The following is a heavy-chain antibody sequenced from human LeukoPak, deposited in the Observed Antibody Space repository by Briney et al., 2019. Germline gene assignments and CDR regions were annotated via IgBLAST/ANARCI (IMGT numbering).Heavy chain of an antibody. Sequence: GGSLRLSCAASGFTFSFFAMTWVRPAPGKGLEWVSSFGGAGRGSTYHSDSVKGRFTISRDDSKNTLYLQMNSLRIEDRAVYHCAKARGATVNDPVDYWGQGTLVTVSS. D-gene: IGHD1-26*01. CDR3: AKARGATVNDPVDY. J-gene: IGHJ4*02. CDR2: FGGAGRGST. CDR1: GFTFSFFA. V-gene: IGHV3-23*01.